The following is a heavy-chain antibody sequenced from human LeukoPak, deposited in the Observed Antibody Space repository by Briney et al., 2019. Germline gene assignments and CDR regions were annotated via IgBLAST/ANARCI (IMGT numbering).Heavy chain of an antibody. Sequence: PSETLSLTCTVSGGSISSYYWSWIRQPPGKGLEWIGYIYYSGSTNYNPSLKSRVTISVDTSKNQFSLRLSSVTAADTAMYYCAFWSGYPRGAFDIWGQGTMVTVSS. D-gene: IGHD3-3*01. CDR3: AFWSGYPRGAFDI. J-gene: IGHJ3*02. CDR1: GGSISSYY. CDR2: IYYSGST. V-gene: IGHV4-59*01.